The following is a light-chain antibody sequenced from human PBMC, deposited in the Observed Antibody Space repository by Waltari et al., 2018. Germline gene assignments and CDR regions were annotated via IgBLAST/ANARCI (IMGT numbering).Light chain of an antibody. Sequence: QAGLTQPPSVSKGLRQTATLTCPGNSNTVCHQRAVWRQQHQGHPPKLLSYRDFNPPSGISGGFSASKSGNTASVTIGGLQPEGEADYYCSAWDSSVSAVVFGGGTKLTVL. CDR2: RDF. J-gene: IGLJ2*01. CDR1: SNTVCHQR. CDR3: SAWDSSVSAVV. V-gene: IGLV10-54*01.